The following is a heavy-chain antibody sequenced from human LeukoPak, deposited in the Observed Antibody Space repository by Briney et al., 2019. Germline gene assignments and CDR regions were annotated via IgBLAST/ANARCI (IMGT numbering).Heavy chain of an antibody. V-gene: IGHV1-69*05. CDR1: GGTFSSYA. D-gene: IGHD6-13*01. Sequence: SVKVSCKASGGTFSSYAISWVRQAPGQGLEWMGRIIPIFGTANYAQKFQGRVTITTDESTSTAYMELSSLRSEDTAVYYCARDVPYSSSWYDGYWGQGTLVTVSS. J-gene: IGHJ4*02. CDR3: ARDVPYSSSWYDGY. CDR2: IIPIFGTA.